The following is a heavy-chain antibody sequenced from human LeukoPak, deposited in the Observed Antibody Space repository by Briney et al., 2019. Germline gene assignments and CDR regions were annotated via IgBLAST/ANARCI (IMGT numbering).Heavy chain of an antibody. Sequence: GGSLRLSCAAPGFTFSSYWMSWVRQAPGKGLEWVANIKQDGSEKYYVDSVKGRFTISRDNAKNSLYLQMNSLRAEDTAVYYCARGDSSGWYGDFDLWGRGTLVTVSS. J-gene: IGHJ2*01. D-gene: IGHD6-19*01. CDR1: GFTFSSYW. V-gene: IGHV3-7*01. CDR2: IKQDGSEK. CDR3: ARGDSSGWYGDFDL.